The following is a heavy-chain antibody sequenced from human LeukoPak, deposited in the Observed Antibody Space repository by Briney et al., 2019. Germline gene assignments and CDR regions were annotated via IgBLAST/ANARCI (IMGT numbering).Heavy chain of an antibody. CDR3: ARDSGSYSPYNWFDP. CDR1: GFTFSSYS. V-gene: IGHV3-21*01. J-gene: IGHJ5*02. D-gene: IGHD1-26*01. CDR2: ISSSSSYI. Sequence: GGSLRLSCAASGFTFSSYSMNWVRQAPGKGLEWVSSISSSSSYIYYADSVKGRFTISRDNAKNSLYLQMNSLRAEDTAVYYCARDSGSYSPYNWFDPWGQGTLVTVSS.